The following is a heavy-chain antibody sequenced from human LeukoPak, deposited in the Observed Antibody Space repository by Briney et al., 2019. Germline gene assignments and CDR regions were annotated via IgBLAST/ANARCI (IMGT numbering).Heavy chain of an antibody. V-gene: IGHV3-23*01. D-gene: IGHD3-16*01. CDR1: GIAFSSYH. CDR3: ARDYEARWRHDAFDI. Sequence: PGGSLRLSCAASGIAFSSYHMTWVRLSPGKEVECICSISNSGDRTYYTDSVKGRFTISRDNSKNTLYLQMNSLRAEDTAVYYCARDYEARWRHDAFDIWGQGTMVTVSS. CDR2: ISNSGDRT. J-gene: IGHJ3*02.